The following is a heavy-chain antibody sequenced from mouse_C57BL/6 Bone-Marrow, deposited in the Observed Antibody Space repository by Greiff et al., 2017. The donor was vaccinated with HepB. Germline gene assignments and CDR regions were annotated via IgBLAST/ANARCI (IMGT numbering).Heavy chain of an antibody. V-gene: IGHV1-69*01. CDR1: GYAFTSYW. D-gene: IGHD2-4*01. J-gene: IGHJ4*01. CDR3: ARRGIRNYAMDY. CDR2: IDPSDSYT. Sequence: QVQLKQPGAELVMPGASVKLSCKASGYAFTSYWMHWVKQRPGQGLEWIGEIDPSDSYTNYNQKFKGKSTLTVDKSSSTAYMQLSSLTSEDSAVYYCARRGIRNYAMDYWGQGTSVTVSS.